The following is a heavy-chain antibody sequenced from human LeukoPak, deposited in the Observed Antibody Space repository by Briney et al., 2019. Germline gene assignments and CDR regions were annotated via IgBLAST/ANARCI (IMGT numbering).Heavy chain of an antibody. CDR3: AEAHSSSGNYWPDPGY. D-gene: IGHD3-22*01. CDR1: GFTFSSYA. CDR2: ISGSGGST. J-gene: IGHJ4*02. V-gene: IGHV3-23*01. Sequence: GGSLRLSCAASGFTFSSYAMSWVRQAPGKGLEWVSAISGSGGSTYYADSVKGRFTISRDNSKNTLYLQMNSLRAEDTAVYYCAEAHSSSGNYWPDPGYWGQGTLVTVSS.